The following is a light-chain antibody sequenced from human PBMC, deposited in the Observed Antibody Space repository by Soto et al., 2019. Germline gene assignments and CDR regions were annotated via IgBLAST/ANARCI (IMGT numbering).Light chain of an antibody. CDR2: AAS. V-gene: IGKV1-27*01. CDR3: QRYYIAPFT. CDR1: QGIKNY. J-gene: IGKJ4*01. Sequence: SLSASVGDRVTITCRASQGIKNYLAWYQQKPGETPKLLIYAASTLESGIPPRFSGSGSGTDFTLTINNLQPEDVATYYCQRYYIAPFTFCGGTKVDIK.